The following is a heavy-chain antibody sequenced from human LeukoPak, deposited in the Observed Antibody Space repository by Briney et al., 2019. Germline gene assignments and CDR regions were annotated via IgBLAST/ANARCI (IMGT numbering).Heavy chain of an antibody. Sequence: TGGSLRLSCAASGFTVSSNYMSWVREAPGKGLEWVSVIYSGGSTYYADSVKGRFTISRDNSKNTLYLQMNSLRAEDTAVYYCARVPIVDRVYYYYMDVWGKGTTVTVSS. J-gene: IGHJ6*03. CDR2: IYSGGST. CDR3: ARVPIVDRVYYYYMDV. V-gene: IGHV3-66*02. D-gene: IGHD3-22*01. CDR1: GFTVSSNY.